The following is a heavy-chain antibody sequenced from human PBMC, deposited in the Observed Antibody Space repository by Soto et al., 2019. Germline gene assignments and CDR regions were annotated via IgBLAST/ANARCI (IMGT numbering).Heavy chain of an antibody. CDR2: IKQDGSEK. V-gene: IGHV3-7*01. CDR1: GFTFSSYW. J-gene: IGHJ6*02. CDR3: ARDLKDDYGDYGYYYGMGV. D-gene: IGHD4-17*01. Sequence: PGGSLRLSCAASGFTFSSYWMSWVRQAPGKGLEWVANIKQDGSEKYYVDSVKGRFTISRDNAKNSLYLQMNSLRAEDTAVYYCARDLKDDYGDYGYYYGMGVWGQGTTVTVSS.